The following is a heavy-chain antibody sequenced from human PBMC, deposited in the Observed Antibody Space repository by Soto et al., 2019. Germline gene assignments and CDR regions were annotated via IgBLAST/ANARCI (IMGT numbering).Heavy chain of an antibody. CDR3: ARRASGSGSYYLDY. CDR2: IWYDGSNK. Sequence: QVQLVESGGGVVQPGRSLRLSCAASGFTFSSYGMHWVRQAPGKGLEWVAVIWYDGSNKYYADSVKGRFTISIDNSKNTLYLQMNGLSAEDTAVYYCARRASGSGSYYLDYWGQGTLVTVSS. J-gene: IGHJ4*02. CDR1: GFTFSSYG. D-gene: IGHD3-10*01. V-gene: IGHV3-33*01.